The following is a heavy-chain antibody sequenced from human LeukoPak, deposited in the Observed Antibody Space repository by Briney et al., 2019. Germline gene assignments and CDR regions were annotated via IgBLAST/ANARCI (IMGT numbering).Heavy chain of an antibody. J-gene: IGHJ4*02. CDR2: IKQDGSEK. CDR3: ARDLNYFDY. Sequence: GGSLRLSCAASGFTFSSFWMTWVRQAPGKGLEWVANIKQDGSEKYYVDSGRVRFTISRNNATNSLYLQMNSLRAEDTAVYYCARDLNYFDYWGQGTLVTVSS. CDR1: GFTFSSFW. V-gene: IGHV3-7*01.